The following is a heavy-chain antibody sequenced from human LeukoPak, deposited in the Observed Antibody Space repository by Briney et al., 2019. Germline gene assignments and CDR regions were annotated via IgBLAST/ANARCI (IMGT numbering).Heavy chain of an antibody. V-gene: IGHV1-2*02. CDR2: INPNSGGT. CDR3: ARAPASYAFDI. CDR1: GYTFTAYY. J-gene: IGHJ3*02. Sequence: ASVKFSCKASGYTFTAYYIHWVRQAPGQGLECMGWINPNSGGTDYTQKFQGRVTMTRNTSISTAYMELSRLRSDDTAVYYCARAPASYAFDIWGQGTLVTVSS.